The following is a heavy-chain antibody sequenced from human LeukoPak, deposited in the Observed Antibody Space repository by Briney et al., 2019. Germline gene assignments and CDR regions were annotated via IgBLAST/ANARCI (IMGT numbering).Heavy chain of an antibody. J-gene: IGHJ3*01. V-gene: IGHV5-51*01. CDR2: IYPGDSDT. Sequence: TGESLKISCKGSGYSFSTYWIGWVRQMPGKGLEWMGIIYPGDSDTRYSPSFQGQVTISADKSISTAYLQWSSLRASDTAMYYCARHLGMVGATRDAFDLWGQGTMVAVSS. D-gene: IGHD1-26*01. CDR1: GYSFSTYW. CDR3: ARHLGMVGATRDAFDL.